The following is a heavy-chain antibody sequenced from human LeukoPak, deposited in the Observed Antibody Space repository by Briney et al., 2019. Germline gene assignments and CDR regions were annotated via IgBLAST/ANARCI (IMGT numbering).Heavy chain of an antibody. V-gene: IGHV3-11*04. CDR3: ARDTPYYYDSSGYTGGFDY. D-gene: IGHD3-22*01. CDR1: GFTFSDYY. CDR2: ISSSGSTI. Sequence: GGSLRLSCAASGFTFSDYYMSWIRKAPGKGLEWVSYISSSGSTIYYADSVKGRFTISRDNAKNSLYLQMNSLRAEDTAVYYCARDTPYYYDSSGYTGGFDYWGQGTLVTVSS. J-gene: IGHJ4*02.